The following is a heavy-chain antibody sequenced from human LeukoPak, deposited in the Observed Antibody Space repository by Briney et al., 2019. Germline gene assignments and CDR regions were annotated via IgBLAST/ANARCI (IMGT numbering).Heavy chain of an antibody. J-gene: IGHJ5*02. D-gene: IGHD4-17*01. V-gene: IGHV1-46*01. Sequence: ASVKVSCKASGYTLTSYKWNWGGQAPDQGLEWMGIINPSGGSTSYAQKFQGRVTMTRDTSTSTVYMELSSLRSEDTAVYYCARDSRSGFDPWGQGTLVTVSS. CDR3: ARDSRSGFDP. CDR1: GYTLTSYK. CDR2: INPSGGST.